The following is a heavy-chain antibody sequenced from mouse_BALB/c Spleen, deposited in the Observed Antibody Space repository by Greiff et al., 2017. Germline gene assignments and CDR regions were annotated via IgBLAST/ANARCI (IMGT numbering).Heavy chain of an antibody. CDR2: ISSGGSYT. D-gene: IGHD3-1*01. Sequence: EVQLVESGGGLVKPGGSLKLSCAASGFTFSSYTMSWVRQTPEKRLEWVATISSGGSYTYYPDSVKGRFTISRDNAKNTLYLQMSSLKSEDTAMYYCTRDRAARATYAMDYWGQGTSVTVSS. V-gene: IGHV5-6-4*01. CDR3: TRDRAARATYAMDY. CDR1: GFTFSSYT. J-gene: IGHJ4*01.